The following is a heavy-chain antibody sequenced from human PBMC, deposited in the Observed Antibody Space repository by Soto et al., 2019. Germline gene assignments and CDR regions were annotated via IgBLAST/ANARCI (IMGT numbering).Heavy chain of an antibody. CDR1: GYTFTSYD. J-gene: IGHJ5*02. CDR2: MNPNSGNT. V-gene: IGHV1-8*01. CDR3: AATLRYFDWLGSWFDP. D-gene: IGHD3-9*01. Sequence: ASVKVSCKASGYTFTSYDINWVRQATGQGLEWMGWMNPNSGNTGYAQKFQGRVTMTRNTSISTAYMELSSLRSEDTAVYYCAATLRYFDWLGSWFDPWGQGTLVTVSS.